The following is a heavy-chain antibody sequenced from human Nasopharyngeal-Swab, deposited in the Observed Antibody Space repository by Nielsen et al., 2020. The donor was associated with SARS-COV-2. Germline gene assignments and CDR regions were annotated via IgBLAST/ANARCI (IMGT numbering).Heavy chain of an antibody. J-gene: IGHJ4*02. Sequence: GGSLRLSCAASGFIFSDYYMAWIRQAPGKGLELISYISGSSITTYYADSVKGRFTITRDNTKKSLYLQMNSLTAEDTAVYFCARPLFYGAGSPSYWGQGTLVTVSS. D-gene: IGHD3-10*01. V-gene: IGHV3-11*04. CDR3: ARPLFYGAGSPSY. CDR2: ISGSSITT. CDR1: GFIFSDYY.